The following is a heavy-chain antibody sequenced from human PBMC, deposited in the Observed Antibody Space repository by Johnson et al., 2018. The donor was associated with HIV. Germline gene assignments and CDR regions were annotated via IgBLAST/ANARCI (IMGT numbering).Heavy chain of an antibody. CDR2: ISYDGTNK. D-gene: IGHD6-6*01. J-gene: IGHJ3*02. CDR1: GVTFSSYG. V-gene: IGHV3-30*18. CDR3: AKVQIAARWSAPFDI. Sequence: QVQLVESGGGVVQPGRSLTLSCAASGVTFSSYGMHWVRQAPGTGLEWVALISYDGTNKYYADSVQGRFPISRDNSKNKLSLQMNSLRPEDTAVYYCAKVQIAARWSAPFDIWGQGTMVTVSS.